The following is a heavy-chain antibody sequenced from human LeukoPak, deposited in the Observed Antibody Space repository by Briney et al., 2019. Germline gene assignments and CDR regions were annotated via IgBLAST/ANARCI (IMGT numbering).Heavy chain of an antibody. D-gene: IGHD5-18*01. CDR1: AYTFTCYN. Sequence: AAVKVSCKSSAYTFTCYNMHLVRLAPGQGLEWMGWINPNSGGTNYAQKFQVRVTMTRDTSISTAYMELSRLRSDDTAVYYCARESAFVTTYRVGNWFDPWGQGTLVTVSS. J-gene: IGHJ5*02. V-gene: IGHV1-2*02. CDR2: INPNSGGT. CDR3: ARESAFVTTYRVGNWFDP.